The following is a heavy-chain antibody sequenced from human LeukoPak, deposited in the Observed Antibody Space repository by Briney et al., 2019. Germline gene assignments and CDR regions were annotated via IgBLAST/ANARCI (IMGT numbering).Heavy chain of an antibody. Sequence: SETLSLTCTVSGGSISSYYWSWIRQPPGKGLEWIGYIYYSGSTNYNPSLKSRVTISVDTSKNQFSLKLSSVTAADTAVYYCARDLFPVAGTGGSDYWGQGTLVTVSS. V-gene: IGHV4-59*12. CDR2: IYYSGST. J-gene: IGHJ4*02. CDR1: GGSISSYY. D-gene: IGHD6-19*01. CDR3: ARDLFPVAGTGGSDY.